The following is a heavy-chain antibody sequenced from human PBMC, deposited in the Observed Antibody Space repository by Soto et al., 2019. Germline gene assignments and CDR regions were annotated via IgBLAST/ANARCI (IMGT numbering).Heavy chain of an antibody. CDR2: TYYRSKWYN. D-gene: IGHD1-1*01. V-gene: IGHV6-1*01. CDR1: GDTVSSNSAA. Sequence: PSQTLSLTCAISGDTVSSNSAAWNWIRQSPSRGLEWLGRTYYRSKWYNDYAVSVKSRITINPDTSKNQFSLQLTSMTPEDTAVYYCARDPWHNWNGADYYYGMDVWGQGTTVTVSS. J-gene: IGHJ6*02. CDR3: ARDPWHNWNGADYYYGMDV.